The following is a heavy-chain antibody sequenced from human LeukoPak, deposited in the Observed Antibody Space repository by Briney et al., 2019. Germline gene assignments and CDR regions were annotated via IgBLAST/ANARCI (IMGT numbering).Heavy chain of an antibody. Sequence: GSSVKVSCKASGGTFSSYAISWVQQAPGQGLEWMGGIIPILGTANYAQKFQGRVTITADKSTSTAYMELSSLRSEDTAVYYCATSFAGYSPDAFDIWGQGTMVTVSS. V-gene: IGHV1-69*06. D-gene: IGHD6-13*01. CDR3: ATSFAGYSPDAFDI. J-gene: IGHJ3*02. CDR1: GGTFSSYA. CDR2: IIPILGTA.